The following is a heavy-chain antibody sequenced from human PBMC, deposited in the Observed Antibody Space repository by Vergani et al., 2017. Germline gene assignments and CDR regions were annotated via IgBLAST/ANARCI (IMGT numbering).Heavy chain of an antibody. J-gene: IGHJ5*02. D-gene: IGHD5-18*01. V-gene: IGHV1-8*01. CDR1: GYTFTNYD. CDR2: MNPNSGNT. CDR3: ASHYTAMTRRNWFDP. Sequence: QVQLVQSGAEVKKPGASVKVSCKASGYTFTNYDINWVRQATGQGLEWMGWMNPNSGNTGYAQKFQGRVTMTRNTSISTAYIELSSLRSEPTAVYYSASHYTAMTRRNWFDPWGQGTLVTVSS.